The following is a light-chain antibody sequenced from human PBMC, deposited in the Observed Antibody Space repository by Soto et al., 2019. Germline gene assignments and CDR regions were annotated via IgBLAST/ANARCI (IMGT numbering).Light chain of an antibody. J-gene: IGKJ5*01. V-gene: IGKV3-20*01. Sequence: EILLTQSTGTLSLSPGERVTLSCRASQTITANYLAWYQQNPGQAPRLLIYGASSRATGVPDRFSGSGSGTDFTLTISRLEPEDFAVYYCQQYGSSPRTFGQGTRLEIK. CDR1: QTITANY. CDR3: QQYGSSPRT. CDR2: GAS.